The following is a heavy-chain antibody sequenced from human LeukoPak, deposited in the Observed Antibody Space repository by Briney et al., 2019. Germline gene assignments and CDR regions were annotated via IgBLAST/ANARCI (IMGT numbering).Heavy chain of an antibody. Sequence: SETLSLTCTVSGGSISSSSYYWGWIRQPPGRGLEWIGSIYYSGSTYYNPSLKSRVTISVDTSKNQFSLKLSSVTAADTAVYYCAGHVEESAVVVAAAYYGMDVWGQGTTVTVSS. CDR3: AGHVEESAVVVAAAYYGMDV. CDR1: GGSISSSSYY. V-gene: IGHV4-39*01. CDR2: IYYSGST. J-gene: IGHJ6*02. D-gene: IGHD2-15*01.